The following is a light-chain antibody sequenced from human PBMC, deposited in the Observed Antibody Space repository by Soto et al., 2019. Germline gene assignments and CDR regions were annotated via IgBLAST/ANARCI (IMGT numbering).Light chain of an antibody. V-gene: IGLV1-51*02. CDR2: ENN. CDR1: SSNIGSDY. CDR3: AAWDKSLSGGV. J-gene: IGLJ2*01. Sequence: QSVLTQPPSVSVAAGQKVTISCSGSSSNIGSDYVSWYQQLPGTAPKLLIYENNKRPSGIPDRFSGSKSGTSATLGITGLQTGDEADYYCAAWDKSLSGGVFGGGTKVTVL.